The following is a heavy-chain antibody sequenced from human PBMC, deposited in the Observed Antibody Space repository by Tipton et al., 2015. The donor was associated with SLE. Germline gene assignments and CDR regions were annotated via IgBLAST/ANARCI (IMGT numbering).Heavy chain of an antibody. V-gene: IGHV4-39*07. CDR2: LYHSGDT. D-gene: IGHD1-26*01. CDR1: GCSITSSNQY. J-gene: IGHJ4*02. CDR3: VRINSGASRLFDY. Sequence: TLSLTCTVSGCSITSSNQYLCWIRQPPGQRLEYMASLYHSGDTYYNPSLKSRLTISMDTSKNQFSLRLNSVTAADTAVYYCVRINSGASRLFDYWGQGMLVAVSS.